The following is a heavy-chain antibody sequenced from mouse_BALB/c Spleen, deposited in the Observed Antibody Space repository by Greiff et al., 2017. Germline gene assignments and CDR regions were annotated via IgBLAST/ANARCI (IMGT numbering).Heavy chain of an antibody. D-gene: IGHD1-1*01. CDR3: ARVYGSSYAWFAY. CDR2: INSNGGST. V-gene: IGHV5-6-3*01. CDR1: GFTFSSYG. J-gene: IGHJ3*01. Sequence: EVHLVESGGGLVQPGGSLKLSCAASGFTFSSYGMSWVRQTPDKRLELVATINSNGGSTYYPDSVKGRFTISRDNAKNTLYLQMSSLKSEDTAMYYCARVYGSSYAWFAYWGQGTLVTVSA.